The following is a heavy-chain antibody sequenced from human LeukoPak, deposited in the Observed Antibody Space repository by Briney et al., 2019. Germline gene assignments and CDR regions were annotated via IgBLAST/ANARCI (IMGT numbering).Heavy chain of an antibody. CDR3: AIKPYGSGRHI. CDR2: IKQDGSEK. D-gene: IGHD3-10*01. J-gene: IGHJ3*02. V-gene: IGHV3-7*01. CDR1: GFTVSSNY. Sequence: PGGSLRLSCAASGFTVSSNYMSWVRQAPGKGLEWVANIKQDGSEKYYVDSVKGRFTISRDNAKNSLYLQMNSLRAEDTAVYYCAIKPYGSGRHIWGQGTMVTVSS.